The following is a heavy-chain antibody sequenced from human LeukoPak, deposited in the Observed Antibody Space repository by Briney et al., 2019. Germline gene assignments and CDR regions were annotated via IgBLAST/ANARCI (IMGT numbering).Heavy chain of an antibody. V-gene: IGHV1-46*01. CDR1: GYTFTNYY. J-gene: IGHJ4*02. Sequence: ASVKVSCKASGYTFTNYYMHWVRQAPGQGLEWMGIINPSGGSTIYAQKLQGRVTMTTDTSANTAYMELRSLRSDDTAVYYCARASDLDSFDYWGQGTLVTVSS. CDR2: INPSGGST. CDR3: ARASDLDSFDY.